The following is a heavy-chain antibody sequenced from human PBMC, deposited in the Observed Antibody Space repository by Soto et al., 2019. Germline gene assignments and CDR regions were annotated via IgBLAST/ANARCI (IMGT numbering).Heavy chain of an antibody. Sequence: GALRLCGAASVFTFSSYSMNWVRQAPGKGLEWVSSISSSSSYIYYADSVKGRFTISRDNAKNSLYLQMNSLRAEDTAVYYCARVGYYYDSRDPDDAFDIWGQGTMVTVSS. CDR2: ISSSSSYI. J-gene: IGHJ3*02. CDR3: ARVGYYYDSRDPDDAFDI. V-gene: IGHV3-21*01. D-gene: IGHD3-22*01. CDR1: VFTFSSYS.